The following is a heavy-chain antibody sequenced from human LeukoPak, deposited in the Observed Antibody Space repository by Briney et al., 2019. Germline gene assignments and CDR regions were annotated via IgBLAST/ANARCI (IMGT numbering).Heavy chain of an antibody. CDR3: ARGAVAVPRSWFDP. D-gene: IGHD6-19*01. Sequence: GASVNVSCKASGYTFTSYYMHWVRQAPGQGLDWMGEINPSSGSTNNAEKFQGRVTMTRDTSTSTVYMELSSLRSEDTGVYYCARGAVAVPRSWFDPWGQVTLVTVSS. CDR1: GYTFTSYY. J-gene: IGHJ5*02. CDR2: INPSSGST. V-gene: IGHV1-46*01.